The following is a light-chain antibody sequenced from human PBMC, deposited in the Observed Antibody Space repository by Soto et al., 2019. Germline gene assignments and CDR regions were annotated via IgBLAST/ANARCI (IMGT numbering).Light chain of an antibody. V-gene: IGLV7-46*01. CDR1: TGSVTSGHY. Sequence: QTVVTQEPSLTVSPGGTVILTCGSSTGSVTSGHYPYWFQQRPGQAPRTLISDTSNKHSWTPARFSGSLLGGKAALTLSGAQPEDEADSYCLLFSSDGRGTFGGGTKLTVL. CDR3: LLFSSDGRGT. J-gene: IGLJ2*01. CDR2: DTS.